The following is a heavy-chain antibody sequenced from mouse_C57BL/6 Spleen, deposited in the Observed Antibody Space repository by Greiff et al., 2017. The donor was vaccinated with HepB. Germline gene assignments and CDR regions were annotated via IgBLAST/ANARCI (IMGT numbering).Heavy chain of an antibody. D-gene: IGHD1-1*01. CDR3: ARETYGSSYGYFDV. CDR1: GFTFSSYA. CDR2: ISDGGSYT. Sequence: EVQLQESGGGLVKPGGSLKLSCAASGFTFSSYAMSWVRQTPEKRLEWVATISDGGSYTYYPDNAKNNLYLQMSHLKSEDTAMYYCARETYGSSYGYFDVWGTGTTVTVSS. J-gene: IGHJ1*03. V-gene: IGHV5-4*01.